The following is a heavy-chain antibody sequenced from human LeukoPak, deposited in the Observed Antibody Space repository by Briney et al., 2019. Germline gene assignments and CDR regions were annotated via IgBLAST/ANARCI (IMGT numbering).Heavy chain of an antibody. J-gene: IGHJ2*01. V-gene: IGHV3-30*03. CDR3: ARRWYFDL. Sequence: PGGSLRLSCAASGFTFSSYSMNWVRQAPGKGLEWVAVISYDGSNKYYPDSVKGRFTISRDNSKNTLYLQMNNLRAEDTAVYYCARRWYFDLWGRGTLVTVSS. CDR1: GFTFSSYS. CDR2: ISYDGSNK.